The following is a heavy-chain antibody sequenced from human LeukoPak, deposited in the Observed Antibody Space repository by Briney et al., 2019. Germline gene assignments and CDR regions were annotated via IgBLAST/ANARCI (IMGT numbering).Heavy chain of an antibody. CDR3: ARGGSYYDSSGYYTKSNYYFDY. V-gene: IGHV4-59*01. J-gene: IGHJ4*02. Sequence: SETLSLTCTVSGGSISSYYWSWIRQPPGKGLEWIGYIYYSGSTNYNPSLKSRVTISVKTSKNQFSLKLSSVTAADTAVYYCARGGSYYDSSGYYTKSNYYFDYWGQGTLVTVSS. CDR1: GGSISSYY. D-gene: IGHD3-22*01. CDR2: IYYSGST.